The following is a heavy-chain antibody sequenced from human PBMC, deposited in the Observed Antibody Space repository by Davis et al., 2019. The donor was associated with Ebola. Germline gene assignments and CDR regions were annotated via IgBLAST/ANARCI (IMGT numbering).Heavy chain of an antibody. CDR3: ARQAGVVITGADY. CDR2: INSDGSST. V-gene: IGHV3-74*01. J-gene: IGHJ4*02. D-gene: IGHD3-3*01. CDR1: GFTLSSYW. Sequence: GESLKIPCAAPGFTLSSYWMHWVRQAPGKGLVWVSRINSDGSSTSYADSVKGRFTISRDNAKNMLYLQMHRLRAGDTAGYYWARQAGVVITGADYWGQGTLVTVSS.